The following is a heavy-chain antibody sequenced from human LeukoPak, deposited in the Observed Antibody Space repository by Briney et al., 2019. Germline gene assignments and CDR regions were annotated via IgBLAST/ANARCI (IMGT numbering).Heavy chain of an antibody. D-gene: IGHD3-10*01. CDR2: ISFDGSDK. J-gene: IGHJ4*02. CDR3: ARDPILVRGYFDY. CDR1: GFTFSNYA. Sequence: GGSLRLSCAVSGFTFSNYAKHWVRQAPGKGLEWVALISFDGSDKYYADSVKGRFTISRDNSENTLHLQMNSLRPEDTAIYYCARDPILVRGYFDYWGQGTLVTVSS. V-gene: IGHV3-30-3*01.